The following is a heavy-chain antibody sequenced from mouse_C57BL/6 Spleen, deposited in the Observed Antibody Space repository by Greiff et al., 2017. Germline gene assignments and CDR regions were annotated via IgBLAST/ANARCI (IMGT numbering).Heavy chain of an antibody. Sequence: QVQLQQSGAELVRPGASVTLSCKASGYTFTDYEMHWVKQTPVHGLEWIGAIDPETGGTAYNQKFKGKAILTADKSSSTAYMELRSLTSEDSAVYYCTREGYYFDYWGQVTTLTVSS. V-gene: IGHV1-15*01. CDR1: GYTFTDYE. J-gene: IGHJ2*01. CDR3: TREGYYFDY. CDR2: IDPETGGT.